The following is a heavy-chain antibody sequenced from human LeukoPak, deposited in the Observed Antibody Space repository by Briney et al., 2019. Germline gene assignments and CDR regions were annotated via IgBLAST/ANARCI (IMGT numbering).Heavy chain of an antibody. J-gene: IGHJ4*02. CDR1: GGSTSSYY. CDR2: IYYSGST. D-gene: IGHD3-9*01. CDR3: ARSQYYDILTGYYY. Sequence: SETLSLTCTVSGGSTSSYYWSWIRQPPGKGLEWIGYIYYSGSTNYNPSLKSRVTISVDTSKNQFSLKLSSVTAADTAVYYCARSQYYDILTGYYYWGQGTLVTVSS. V-gene: IGHV4-59*01.